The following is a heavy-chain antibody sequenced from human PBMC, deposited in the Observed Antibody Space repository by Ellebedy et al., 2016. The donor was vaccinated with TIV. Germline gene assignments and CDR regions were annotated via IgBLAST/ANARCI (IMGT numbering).Heavy chain of an antibody. D-gene: IGHD2-15*01. CDR3: ARDWYCSGGSCYNRFDP. CDR1: GYTFIDYG. J-gene: IGHJ5*02. V-gene: IGHV1-18*01. CDR2: ISTNNGKT. Sequence: AASVKVSCKASGYTFIDYGISWVRQAPGQGLEWMGWISTNNGKTNYAQKVQGRLTMTTDTSTSTAYMELRDLRSDDTAVYYCARDWYCSGGSCYNRFDPWGQGTLVTVSS.